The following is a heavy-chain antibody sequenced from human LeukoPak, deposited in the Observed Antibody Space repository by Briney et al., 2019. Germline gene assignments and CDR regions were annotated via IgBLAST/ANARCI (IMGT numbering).Heavy chain of an antibody. D-gene: IGHD4-11*01. CDR3: ARVPTTVTTKWYFDL. CDR2: IYYSGST. J-gene: IGHJ2*01. Sequence: SETLSLTCTVSGGSISSYYWSWIRQPPGKGLEWIGYIYYSGSTNYNPSLKSRVTISVDTSKNQFSLKLSSVTAADTAVYYCARVPTTVTTKWYFDLWGRGTLVTVSS. V-gene: IGHV4-59*01. CDR1: GGSISSYY.